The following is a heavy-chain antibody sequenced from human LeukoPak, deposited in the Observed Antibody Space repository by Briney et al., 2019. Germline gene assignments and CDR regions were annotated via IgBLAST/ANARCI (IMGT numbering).Heavy chain of an antibody. Sequence: SETLSLTCTVSGGSISSGGYYWSWIRQHPGKGLEWIGYIYYSGSTYYNPSLKSRVTISVDTSKNQFSLKLSSVTAADTAVYYCARVGDYYDSSGYYYEVLQYFDYWGQGTLVTVSS. CDR3: ARVGDYYDSSGYYYEVLQYFDY. CDR2: IYYSGST. J-gene: IGHJ4*02. D-gene: IGHD3-22*01. V-gene: IGHV4-31*03. CDR1: GGSISSGGYY.